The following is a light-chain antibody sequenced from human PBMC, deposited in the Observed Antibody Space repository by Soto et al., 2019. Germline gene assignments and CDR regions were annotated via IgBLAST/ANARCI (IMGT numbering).Light chain of an antibody. CDR2: EVT. Sequence: QSALTQPASVSGSPGQSITISCTGTISDVGGYNYVSWYQQNPGKAPKLVIYEVTNRPSGISNRFSGSKSGNTASLTISGLQAEDEADYYCSSYTSGNTVAFGGGTKLTVL. CDR1: ISDVGGYNY. J-gene: IGLJ2*01. CDR3: SSYTSGNTVA. V-gene: IGLV2-14*01.